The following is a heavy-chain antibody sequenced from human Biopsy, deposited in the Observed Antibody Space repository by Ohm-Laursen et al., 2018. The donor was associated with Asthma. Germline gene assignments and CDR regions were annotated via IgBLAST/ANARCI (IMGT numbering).Heavy chain of an antibody. CDR2: IYYTGTT. CDR3: ARVPTTLRYFDL. Sequence: SETLSLTCTVSGGSISGFYWSWIRQPQGKGLEWIGYIYYTGTTNYNPSLKSRVSISVDTSKNQFSLKLTSVTAADTAVYYCARVPTTLRYFDLWGRGTLVTVSS. V-gene: IGHV4-59*01. J-gene: IGHJ2*01. CDR1: GGSISGFY. D-gene: IGHD2-15*01.